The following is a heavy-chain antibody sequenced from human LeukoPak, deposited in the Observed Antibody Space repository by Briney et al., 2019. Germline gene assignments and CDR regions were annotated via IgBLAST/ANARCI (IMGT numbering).Heavy chain of an antibody. D-gene: IGHD5-24*01. Sequence: PQTLSLTCTVSGGSISSGDYYWIWIPHPPGKGLEGIVYIYYSGSTYYNPSLKSRVTLSVDKSKNQFSLKMSSVTAAATAVYYCARVVSGRAVDPWGQGTLVTVSS. V-gene: IGHV4-30-4*01. CDR3: ARVVSGRAVDP. CDR1: GGSISSGDYY. J-gene: IGHJ5*02. CDR2: IYYSGST.